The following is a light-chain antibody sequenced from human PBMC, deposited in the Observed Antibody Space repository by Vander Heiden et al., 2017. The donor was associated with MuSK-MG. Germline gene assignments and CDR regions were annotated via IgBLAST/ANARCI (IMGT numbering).Light chain of an antibody. CDR3: QQYGT. V-gene: IGKV3-20*01. CDR2: GAS. CDR1: QSVSSSY. Sequence: EIVLTQSPGTLSLSPGERATLSCRASQSVSSSYLAWYQQKPGQAPRLLIYGASSRATGIKDRFSGSGSGTDFTLTISRMEPDDFEGNDCQQYGTFGQGTKVEIK. J-gene: IGKJ1*01.